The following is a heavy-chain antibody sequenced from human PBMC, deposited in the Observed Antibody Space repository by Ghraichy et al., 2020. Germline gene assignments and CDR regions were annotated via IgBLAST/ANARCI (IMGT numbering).Heavy chain of an antibody. CDR2: IKQDGNEK. CDR1: GFIFGEYW. Sequence: GGSLRLSCAASGFIFGEYWMSWVRQTPGKGLEWVANIKQDGNEKHYVDSVKGRFTISRDNSKQSLYLQMRSLRDDDTAVYYCVRDSVYHMSGYSWFRDFDYWGQGALVTVSS. J-gene: IGHJ4*02. V-gene: IGHV3-7*01. CDR3: VRDSVYHMSGYSWFRDFDY. D-gene: IGHD3-22*01.